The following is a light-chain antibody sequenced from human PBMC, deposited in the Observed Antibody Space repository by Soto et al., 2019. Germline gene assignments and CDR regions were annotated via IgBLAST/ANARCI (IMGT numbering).Light chain of an antibody. J-gene: IGKJ1*01. CDR2: DAS. CDR1: QSVSSY. Sequence: EIVLTQSPATLSLSPGERANLSCRASQSVSSYLAWYQQKPGQAPRLLIYDASNRATGIQARFSGSGSGTEFTLTISSLQSEDFAVYYCQQYKDWPLTFGQGTKVDIK. V-gene: IGKV3-11*01. CDR3: QQYKDWPLT.